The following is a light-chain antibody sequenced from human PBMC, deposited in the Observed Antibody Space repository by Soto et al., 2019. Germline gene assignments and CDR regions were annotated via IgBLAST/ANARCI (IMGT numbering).Light chain of an antibody. CDR3: QQRSNWPVT. CDR1: QSVIKY. V-gene: IGKV3-11*01. Sequence: IVLTQSPATLALSPGATATLSCRASQSVIKYFAWYQQKPGQAPRLLIYDASSRATGIPARFSGSGAGTEFTRTIGRLEPEDFAVYYCQQRSNWPVTFGQGTMVDIK. CDR2: DAS. J-gene: IGKJ1*01.